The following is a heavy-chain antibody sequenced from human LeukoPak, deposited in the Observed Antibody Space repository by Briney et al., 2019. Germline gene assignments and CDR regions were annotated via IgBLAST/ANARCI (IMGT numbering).Heavy chain of an antibody. D-gene: IGHD6-13*01. V-gene: IGHV4-4*07. J-gene: IGHJ6*03. Sequence: ASETLSLTCTVSGGSISSYYWSWIRQPAGKGLEWIGRIYTSGSTNYNPSLKSRVTMSVDTSKNQFSLKLSSVTAADTAVYYCARGTAAAGTWTHYYYYMDVWGKGTTVTVSS. CDR1: GGSISSYY. CDR2: IYTSGST. CDR3: ARGTAAAGTWTHYYYYMDV.